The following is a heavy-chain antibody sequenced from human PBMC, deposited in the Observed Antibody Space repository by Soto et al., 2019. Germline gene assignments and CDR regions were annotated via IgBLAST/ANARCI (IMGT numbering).Heavy chain of an antibody. D-gene: IGHD3-10*01. V-gene: IGHV1-69*13. Sequence: ASVKVACKASGGTLSSYAISWVRQAAGQGLEGMGGIIPIFRTANYAQKFQGRVTITAVQSTSTAYMELSSLRSEDTAVYYCARAASYYGSGSSNSYYYYGMDVWGQGTTVTVSS. CDR1: GGTLSSYA. J-gene: IGHJ6*02. CDR3: ARAASYYGSGSSNSYYYYGMDV. CDR2: IIPIFRTA.